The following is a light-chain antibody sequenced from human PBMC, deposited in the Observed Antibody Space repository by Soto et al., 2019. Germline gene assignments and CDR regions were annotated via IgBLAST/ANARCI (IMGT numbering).Light chain of an antibody. CDR1: SSNIGAGYD. CDR2: GNS. CDR3: QSYDSSLSGPRV. V-gene: IGLV1-40*01. J-gene: IGLJ1*01. Sequence: QSVLTQPPSVSGAPGQRVTFSCTGSSSNIGAGYDVHWYQQLPGTAPKLLIYGNSNRPSGVPDRFSGSKSGTSASLAITGLQAEDEADYYCQSYDSSLSGPRVFGTGTKVTVL.